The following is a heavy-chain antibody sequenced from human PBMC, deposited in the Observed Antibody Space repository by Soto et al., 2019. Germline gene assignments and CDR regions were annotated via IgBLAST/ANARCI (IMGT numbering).Heavy chain of an antibody. J-gene: IGHJ4*02. CDR2: IKSQASGGTI. V-gene: IGHV3-15*07. Sequence: GGSLRLSCAACGITFYHAWMDWVRQAPGKRLEWVGRIKSQASGGTIDYAAPVKGRFTISRDDSKNTVYLQMDSLKTEDTAVYYCTHLLSLAHPYSYLWDQGTQVTVSS. D-gene: IGHD2-21*01. CDR3: THLLSLAHPYSYL. CDR1: GITFYHAW.